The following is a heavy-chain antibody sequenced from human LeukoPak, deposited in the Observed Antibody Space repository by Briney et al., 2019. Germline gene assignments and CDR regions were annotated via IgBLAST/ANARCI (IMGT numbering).Heavy chain of an antibody. J-gene: IGHJ4*02. CDR2: INSDGGTT. V-gene: IGHV3-74*01. Sequence: GGSLRLSCVASGFRFRTDWMNWVRQAPRKGLEWVSRINSDGGTTTYADSVKGRFTVSRDNAKNTLYLQMNSLRAEDTAVYYCRGGGWLLDYWGQGTLVTVSS. CDR1: GFRFRTDW. CDR3: RGGGWLLDY. D-gene: IGHD3-9*01.